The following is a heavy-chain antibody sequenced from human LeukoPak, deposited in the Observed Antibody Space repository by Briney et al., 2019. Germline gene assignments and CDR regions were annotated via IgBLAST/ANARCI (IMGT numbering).Heavy chain of an antibody. CDR3: AREQYTGSYYWFDP. Sequence: GGSLRLSCAASEFTFSSYWMHWVRQAPGKGLVWVTRINSDGSSTTYADSVKGRFTISRDNAKNTLYLQMNSLRAEDTAVYYCAREQYTGSYYWFDPWGQGTLVTVSS. J-gene: IGHJ5*02. CDR1: EFTFSSYW. CDR2: INSDGSST. D-gene: IGHD1-26*01. V-gene: IGHV3-74*01.